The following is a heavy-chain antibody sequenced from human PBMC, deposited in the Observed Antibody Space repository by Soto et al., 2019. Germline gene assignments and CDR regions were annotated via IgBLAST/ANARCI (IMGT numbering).Heavy chain of an antibody. Sequence: QVQLVQSGAEVKKPGASVKVSCKASGYTFTSYDINWVRQATGQGLEWMGWMNPNSGNTGYAQKFQGRGTITRNTSISTAYMELSSLRSENTAVNYCARWPDGYYYYGMDVWGQGTTVTVSS. V-gene: IGHV1-8*01. CDR3: ARWPDGYYYYGMDV. CDR2: MNPNSGNT. CDR1: GYTFTSYD. J-gene: IGHJ6*02.